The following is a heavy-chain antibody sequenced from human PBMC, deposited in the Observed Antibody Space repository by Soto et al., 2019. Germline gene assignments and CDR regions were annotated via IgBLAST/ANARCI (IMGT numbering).Heavy chain of an antibody. D-gene: IGHD3-10*01. CDR3: ARQGGYYGSGSYYNWFDP. V-gene: IGHV5-10-1*01. J-gene: IGHJ5*02. CDR1: GYSFTSYW. CDR2: IGPSDSYT. Sequence: GESLMISCKGSGYSFTSYWISWVRQMPGKGLEWMGRIGPSDSYTNYSPSFQGHVTISADKSISTAYLQWSSLKASDTAMYYCARQGGYYGSGSYYNWFDPWGQGTLVTVSS.